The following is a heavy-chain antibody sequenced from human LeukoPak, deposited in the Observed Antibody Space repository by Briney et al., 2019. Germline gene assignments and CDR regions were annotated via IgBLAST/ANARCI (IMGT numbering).Heavy chain of an antibody. CDR2: ISSSSSYI. D-gene: IGHD3-10*01. J-gene: IGHJ4*02. CDR1: GFTFSSYS. CDR3: ARGNYGSGSYSYY. V-gene: IGHV3-21*01. Sequence: AGGSLRLSCAASGFTFSSYSMNWVRQAPGKGLEWVSSISSSSSYIYYADSVKGRFTISRDNAKNSLYLQMNSLRAEDTAVYYCARGNYGSGSYSYYWGQGTLVTVSS.